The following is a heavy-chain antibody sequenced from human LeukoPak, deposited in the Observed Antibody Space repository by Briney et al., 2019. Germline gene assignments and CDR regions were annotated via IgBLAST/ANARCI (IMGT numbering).Heavy chain of an antibody. V-gene: IGHV4-4*09. CDR3: ARRVRGVVGNNRFDP. Sequence: SETLSLTCTVSGGSISSYYWSWIRQPPGKGLEWIGYIYTSGSTNYNPSLKSRVTISVDTSKNQFSLKLSSVTAADTAVYYCARRVRGVVGNNRFDPWGQGTLVTVSS. J-gene: IGHJ5*02. D-gene: IGHD3-10*01. CDR2: IYTSGST. CDR1: GGSISSYY.